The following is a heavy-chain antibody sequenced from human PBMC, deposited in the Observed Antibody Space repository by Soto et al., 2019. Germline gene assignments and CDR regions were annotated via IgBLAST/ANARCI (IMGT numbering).Heavy chain of an antibody. J-gene: IGHJ4*02. V-gene: IGHV4-39*01. CDR2: IYYSGST. CDR1: GGSISSSSYY. CDR3: ARQQRDGYSKRGAFDY. Sequence: SETLSLTCTVSGGSISSSSYYWGWIRQPPGKGLEWIGSIYYSGSTYYNPSLKSRVTISVDTSKNQFSLKLSSVTAADTAVYYCARQQRDGYSKRGAFDYWGQGTLVTVSS. D-gene: IGHD4-4*01.